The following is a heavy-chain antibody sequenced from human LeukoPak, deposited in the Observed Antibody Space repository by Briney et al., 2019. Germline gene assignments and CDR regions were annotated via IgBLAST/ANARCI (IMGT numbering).Heavy chain of an antibody. V-gene: IGHV1-46*01. J-gene: IGHJ3*02. CDR1: GYTFTSYY. CDR3: ASQYIYYDSSGYFGRRGGFDI. Sequence: ASVKVSCKASGYTFTSYYMHWVRQAPGQGLEWMGIINPSGGNTSYAQKFQGRVTMTRDTSTSTVYMELSSLRSEDTAVYYCASQYIYYDSSGYFGRRGGFDIWGQGTMVTVSS. CDR2: INPSGGNT. D-gene: IGHD3-22*01.